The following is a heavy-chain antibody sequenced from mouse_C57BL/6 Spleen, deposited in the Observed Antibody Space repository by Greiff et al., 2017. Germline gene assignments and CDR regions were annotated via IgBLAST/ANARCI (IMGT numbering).Heavy chain of an antibody. D-gene: IGHD4-1*01. CDR3: AKMGDWDRAMDY. V-gene: IGHV1-50*01. Sequence: VQLQQPGAELVKPGASVKLSCKASGYTFTSYWMQWVKQRPGQGLEWIGEIDPSDSYTNYNQKFKGKATLTVDTSSSTAYMQLSSLTSEDSAVYYCAKMGDWDRAMDYWGQGTSVTVSS. CDR2: IDPSDSYT. CDR1: GYTFTSYW. J-gene: IGHJ4*01.